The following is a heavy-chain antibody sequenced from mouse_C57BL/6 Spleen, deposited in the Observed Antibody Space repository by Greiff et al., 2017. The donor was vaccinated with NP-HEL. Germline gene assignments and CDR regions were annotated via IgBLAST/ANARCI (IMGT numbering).Heavy chain of an antibody. V-gene: IGHV1-81*01. D-gene: IGHD2-3*01. CDR2: IYPRSGNT. CDR3: ARAYLYDGYYNYFDC. CDR1: GYTFTSYG. Sequence: VQLQQSGAELARPGASVKLSCKASGYTFTSYGISWVKQRTGQGLEWIGEIYPRSGNTYYNEKFKGKATLTADKSSSTAYMELRSLTSEDSAVYFCARAYLYDGYYNYFDCWGQGTTLTVSS. J-gene: IGHJ2*01.